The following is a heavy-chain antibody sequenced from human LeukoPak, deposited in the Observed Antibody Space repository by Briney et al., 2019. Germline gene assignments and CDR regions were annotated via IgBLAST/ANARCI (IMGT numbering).Heavy chain of an antibody. J-gene: IGHJ6*03. CDR2: ISSGGSTK. CDR3: ARGALPYHSYMDV. Sequence: PGGSLRLSCAASGFTFTSYAMKWVRQAPRKGLGCVSYISSGGSTKDYADSVKGRFTISRDNAKHSLYLQMNSLRAEDTAVYYCARGALPYHSYMDVWGSGTTVTVSS. V-gene: IGHV3-48*04. CDR1: GFTFTSYA.